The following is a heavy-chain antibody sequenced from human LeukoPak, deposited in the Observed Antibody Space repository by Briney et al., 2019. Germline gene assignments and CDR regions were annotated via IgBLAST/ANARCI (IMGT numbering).Heavy chain of an antibody. V-gene: IGHV3-30*03. CDR2: ISYDGSNK. CDR3: ARSGNTGRNWYFDL. CDR1: GFTFSRYG. J-gene: IGHJ2*01. D-gene: IGHD3-10*01. Sequence: GGSLRLSCAASGFTFSRYGMHWVRQAPGKGLEWVAVISYDGSNKYYEDSVKGRFTISRDNSKNTLYLQMNSLRAEDTAVYYCARSGNTGRNWYFDLWGRGTLVTVSS.